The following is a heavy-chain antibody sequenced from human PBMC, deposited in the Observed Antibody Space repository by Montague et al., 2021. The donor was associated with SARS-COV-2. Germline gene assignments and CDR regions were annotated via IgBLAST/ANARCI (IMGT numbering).Heavy chain of an antibody. CDR3: VVVVPAMKPRSDY. D-gene: IGHD2-21*02. CDR2: INHSGST. J-gene: IGHJ4*02. V-gene: IGHV4-34*01. Sequence: SETLSLTCAVYGGSFSVYYWSWIRQPPGKGLEWIAEINHSGSTXXXPSXRCRVTISSDTSKNQFSLKLNSVTAADTAVYFCVVVVPAMKPRSDYWGQGTLVTVSS. CDR1: GGSFSVYY.